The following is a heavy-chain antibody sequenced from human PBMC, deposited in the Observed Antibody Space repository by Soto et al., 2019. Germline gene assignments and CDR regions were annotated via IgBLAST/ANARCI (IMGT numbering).Heavy chain of an antibody. D-gene: IGHD2-8*01. J-gene: IGHJ6*03. CDR2: IKQDGSEK. CDR1: GFTFSSYW. Sequence: GGSLRLSCAASGFTFSSYWMSWVRQAPGKGLEWVANIKQDGSEKYYVDSVKGRFTISRDNAKNSLYLQMNSLRAEDTAVYYCARDGHCTNGVCPYYYYYMDVWGKGTTVTVSS. V-gene: IGHV3-7*01. CDR3: ARDGHCTNGVCPYYYYYMDV.